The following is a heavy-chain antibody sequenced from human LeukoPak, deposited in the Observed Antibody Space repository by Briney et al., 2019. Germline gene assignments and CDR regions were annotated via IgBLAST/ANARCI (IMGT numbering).Heavy chain of an antibody. J-gene: IGHJ4*02. Sequence: ASVKVSCKASGYTFTSYDINWVRQATGQGLEWMGWINPNSGNTGYAQKFQGRVTITRNTSISTAYMELSSLRSEDTAVYYCARALGYCSSTSCYTLDYWGQGTLVTVSS. CDR3: ARALGYCSSTSCYTLDY. CDR2: INPNSGNT. V-gene: IGHV1-8*03. CDR1: GYTFTSYD. D-gene: IGHD2-2*02.